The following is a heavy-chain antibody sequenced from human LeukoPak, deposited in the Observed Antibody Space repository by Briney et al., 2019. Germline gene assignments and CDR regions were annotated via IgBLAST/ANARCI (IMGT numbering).Heavy chain of an antibody. D-gene: IGHD6-6*01. CDR1: GFTFSSYA. Sequence: GGSLRLSCAASGFTFSSYAMSWVRQAPGKGLEWVAVISYDGGNKYYADSVKGRFTISRDNSKNTLYLQMNSLRAEDTAVYYCARDQAARLSIYYFDYWGQGTLVTVSS. V-gene: IGHV3-30-3*01. J-gene: IGHJ4*02. CDR2: ISYDGGNK. CDR3: ARDQAARLSIYYFDY.